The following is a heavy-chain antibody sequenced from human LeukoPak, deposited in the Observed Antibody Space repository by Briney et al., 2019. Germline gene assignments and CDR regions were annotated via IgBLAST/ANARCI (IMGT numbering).Heavy chain of an antibody. D-gene: IGHD5-18*01. V-gene: IGHV3-7*01. Sequence: TGGSLRLSCAASGFTFSSYGMSWVRQAPGKGLEWVANIKQDGSEKYYVDSVKGRFTISRDNAKNSLYLQMNSLRAEDTAVYYCARAVDTAMATRYYYMDVWGKGTTVTISS. CDR2: IKQDGSEK. CDR1: GFTFSSYG. J-gene: IGHJ6*03. CDR3: ARAVDTAMATRYYYMDV.